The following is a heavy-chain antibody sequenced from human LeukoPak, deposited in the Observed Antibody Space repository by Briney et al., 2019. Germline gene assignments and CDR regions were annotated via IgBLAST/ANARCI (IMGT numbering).Heavy chain of an antibody. CDR1: GGSISSYY. Sequence: SETLSLTCTVSGGSISSYYWSWIRQPPGKGLEWIGYIYYSGSTNYNPSLKSRVTISVDTSKNQFSLKLSSVTAADTAVYYCARVARRYSSSWYSVSSEYFQHWGQGTLVTVSS. J-gene: IGHJ1*01. D-gene: IGHD6-13*01. CDR3: ARVARRYSSSWYSVSSEYFQH. CDR2: IYYSGST. V-gene: IGHV4-59*01.